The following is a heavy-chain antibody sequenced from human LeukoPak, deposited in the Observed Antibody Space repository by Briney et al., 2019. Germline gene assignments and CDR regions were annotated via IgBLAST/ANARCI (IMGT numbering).Heavy chain of an antibody. D-gene: IGHD5-24*01. CDR3: AREVLRRDGFLGAFDI. CDR2: ISYDGSNK. Sequence: PGGSLRLSCTASGFTFNNFAMHWVRQAPGKGLEWVAVISYDGSNKYYADSVKGRFTTSRDNSKNTLYLQMNSLRAEDTAVYYCAREVLRRDGFLGAFDIWGQGTMVTVSS. J-gene: IGHJ3*02. V-gene: IGHV3-30-3*01. CDR1: GFTFNNFA.